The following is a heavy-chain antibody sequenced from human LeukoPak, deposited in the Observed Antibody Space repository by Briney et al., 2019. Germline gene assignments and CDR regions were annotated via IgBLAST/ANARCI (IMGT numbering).Heavy chain of an antibody. J-gene: IGHJ6*03. CDR3: ARSVDRVNNYYYYMDV. D-gene: IGHD3-10*01. CDR1: GGTFSSYA. CDR2: IIPIFGTA. Sequence: GASVKVSCKASGGTFSSYAISWVRQAPGQGLGWVGGIIPIFGTANYAQKLQGRVTITADESTSTAYIDLSSLRSEDTALYYCARSVDRVNNYYYYMDVWGKGTTVTVPS. V-gene: IGHV1-69*13.